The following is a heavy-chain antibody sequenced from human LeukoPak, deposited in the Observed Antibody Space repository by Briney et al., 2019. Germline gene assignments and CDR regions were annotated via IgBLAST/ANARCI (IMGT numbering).Heavy chain of an antibody. J-gene: IGHJ5*02. D-gene: IGHD6-19*01. CDR3: TRGGSGWSGGYHWFDP. CDR1: GFTFGDYV. CDR2: IRSKDYGGTT. Sequence: GGSLRLSCTASGFTFGDYVMNWVRQAPGKGLEWVGFIRSKDYGGTTEYAASVKGRFTISRDDSNSIANLQMNSLKAEDTAVYYCTRGGSGWSGGYHWFDPWGQGTLVTVSS. V-gene: IGHV3-49*04.